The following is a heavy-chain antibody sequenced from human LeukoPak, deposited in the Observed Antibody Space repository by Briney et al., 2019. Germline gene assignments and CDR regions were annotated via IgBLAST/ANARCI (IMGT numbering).Heavy chain of an antibody. Sequence: PSQTLSLTCTVSGGSISSGSYYWSWIRQPAGKGLEWIGRIYTSGSINYNPSLKSRVTVSVDTSKNQFSLKLSSVTAADTAVYYCARASRGLAYPYYYYMDVWGKGTTVTVPS. J-gene: IGHJ6*03. CDR2: IYTSGSI. V-gene: IGHV4-61*02. CDR3: ARASRGLAYPYYYYMDV. CDR1: GGSISSGSYY. D-gene: IGHD6-13*01.